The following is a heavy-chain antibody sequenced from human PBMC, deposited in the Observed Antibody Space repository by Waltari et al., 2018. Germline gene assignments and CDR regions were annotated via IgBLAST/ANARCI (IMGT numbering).Heavy chain of an antibody. Sequence: QLQLQESGSGLVKPSQTLSLTCAVSGGSISSGGYSWSWIRQPPGKGLEWIGYIYHSGGTYYNPSLKSRVTISVDRSKNQFSLKLSSVTAADTAVYYCASTFWSGYYTGDYWGQGTLVTVSS. CDR1: GGSISSGGYS. CDR3: ASTFWSGYYTGDY. CDR2: IYHSGGT. D-gene: IGHD3-3*01. V-gene: IGHV4-30-2*01. J-gene: IGHJ4*02.